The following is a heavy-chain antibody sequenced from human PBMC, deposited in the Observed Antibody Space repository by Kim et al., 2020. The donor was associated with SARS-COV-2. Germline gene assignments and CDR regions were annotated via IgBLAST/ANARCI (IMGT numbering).Heavy chain of an antibody. J-gene: IGHJ4*01. CDR1: GFTFSTYT. D-gene: IGHD3-10*01. V-gene: IGHV3-48*02. Sequence: GGSLRLSCAASGFTFSTYTMNWVRQAPGKGLEWVSYISSSSNTIKYADSVKGRFTSSRDNAKNSLYLQMNSLRDEDTAVYYCGRDRYSGSGSYTWLFDY. CDR2: ISSSSNTI. CDR3: GRDRYSGSGSYTWLFDY.